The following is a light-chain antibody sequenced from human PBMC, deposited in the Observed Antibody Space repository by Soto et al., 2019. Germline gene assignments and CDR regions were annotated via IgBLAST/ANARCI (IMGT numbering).Light chain of an antibody. CDR2: GTS. CDR1: QSVGNRF. J-gene: IGKJ2*01. Sequence: DIVLTQSPATLSLSPGERATLSCRASQSVGNRFFAWHQQRSGQAPRLLIYGTSNRATGVPDRCSGSGSARDFSSTITRVEPADFAVDFCRHYGSSTMYTFGQGTKLEIK. CDR3: RHYGSSTMYT. V-gene: IGKV3-20*01.